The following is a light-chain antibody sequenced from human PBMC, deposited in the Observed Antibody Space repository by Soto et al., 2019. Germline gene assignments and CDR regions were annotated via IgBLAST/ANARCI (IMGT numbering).Light chain of an antibody. Sequence: DIQMTKSPSTLSASVGDRVTITCRASQSISTWLAWYQHKPGKAPKLLIYQPSSLEGGVPSRFSGSGSGTEFTLTISSLQLDDFATYYCQQYNIYSRTFVHGTKVETK. CDR3: QQYNIYSRT. CDR1: QSISTW. J-gene: IGKJ1*01. CDR2: QPS. V-gene: IGKV1-5*03.